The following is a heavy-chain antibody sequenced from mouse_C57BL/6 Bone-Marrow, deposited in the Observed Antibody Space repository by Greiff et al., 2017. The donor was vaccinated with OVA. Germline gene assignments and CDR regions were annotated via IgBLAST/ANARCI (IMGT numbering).Heavy chain of an antibody. V-gene: IGHV7-3*01. CDR1: GFTFTDYY. Sequence: EVKLMESGGGLVQPGGSLSLSCAASGFTFTDYYMSWVRQPPGKALEWLGFIRNKANGYTTEYSASVKGRFTISRDNSQSILYLPMNALRAEDSATYYCARGLLRIAMDYWGQGTSVTVSS. J-gene: IGHJ4*01. D-gene: IGHD2-10*01. CDR3: ARGLLRIAMDY. CDR2: IRNKANGYTT.